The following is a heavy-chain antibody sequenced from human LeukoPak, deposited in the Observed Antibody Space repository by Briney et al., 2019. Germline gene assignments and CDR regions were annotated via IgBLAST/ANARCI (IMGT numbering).Heavy chain of an antibody. Sequence: PGGSLRLPCVVSRFPFSIYEMNWVRQAPGKGLEWVSNIHSSGTVKYYSDSVKGRFSISRDNAKSSLYLQMNSLRVEDTAVYYCALLTVASDFDCWGQGALVTVSS. CDR1: RFPFSIYE. D-gene: IGHD5-12*01. V-gene: IGHV3-48*03. J-gene: IGHJ4*02. CDR3: ALLTVASDFDC. CDR2: IHSSGTVK.